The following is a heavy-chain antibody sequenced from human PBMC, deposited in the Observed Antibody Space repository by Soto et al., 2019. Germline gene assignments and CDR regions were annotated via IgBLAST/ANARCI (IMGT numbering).Heavy chain of an antibody. J-gene: IGHJ5*02. Sequence: SETLSLTCTVSGGSLSSYYWSWIRQPPGKGLEWIGYIYHSGSSNYNPSLKSRVTLSSDTSKNQFSLKLSSVTAADTAVYYCARSSEYQYDLLTGYYWFDPWGQGTLVTVSS. V-gene: IGHV4-59*01. CDR2: IYHSGSS. CDR3: ARSSEYQYDLLTGYYWFDP. CDR1: GGSLSSYY. D-gene: IGHD3-9*01.